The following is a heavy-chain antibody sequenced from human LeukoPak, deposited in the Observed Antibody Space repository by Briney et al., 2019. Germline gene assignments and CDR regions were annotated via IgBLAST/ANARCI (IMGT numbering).Heavy chain of an antibody. CDR3: TRGRYCINTSCRYYYYYYMDV. CDR1: GFTFSSYG. J-gene: IGHJ6*03. D-gene: IGHD2-2*01. CDR2: ISAGGRST. V-gene: IGHV3-23*01. Sequence: PGGTLRLSCAASGFTFSSYGMSWVRQAPDNGLEWVSAISAGGRSTYYAGSVKGRFTISRDNSKNMVYLQMNSLRAEDTAVYYCTRGRYCINTSCRYYYYYYMDVWGRGTTVTVSS.